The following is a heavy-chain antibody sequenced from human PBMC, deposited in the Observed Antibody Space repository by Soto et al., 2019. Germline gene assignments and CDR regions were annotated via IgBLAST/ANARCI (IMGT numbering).Heavy chain of an antibody. V-gene: IGHV1-58*01. CDR2: IVVGSGDT. Sequence: MQLVQSGPDVKNPGSSVRVSCKASGFTFTNSAVQWVRQARGQRLEWIGWIVVGSGDTNYAQKFQERVTITRDMSTSTAYMEMRSLRSEDTAVYYVALPGYMFSNDYDIWGQGTLVTVSS. J-gene: IGHJ3*02. D-gene: IGHD3-10*02. CDR3: ALPGYMFSNDYDI. CDR1: GFTFTNSA.